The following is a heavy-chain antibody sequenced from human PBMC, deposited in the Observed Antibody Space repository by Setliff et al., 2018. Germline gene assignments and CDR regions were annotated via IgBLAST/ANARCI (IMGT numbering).Heavy chain of an antibody. CDR1: GFTFSSYG. CDR3: AKDPRGDYNFWSGYFGPYFDY. Sequence: GGSLRLSCAASGFTFSSYGMHWVRQASGKGLEWVAFIRYDGSNKYYADSVKGRFTISRDNSKNKLYLQMNSRRAEDTAVYYCAKDPRGDYNFWSGYFGPYFDYWGQGTLVTVSS. CDR2: IRYDGSNK. V-gene: IGHV3-30*02. D-gene: IGHD3-3*01. J-gene: IGHJ4*02.